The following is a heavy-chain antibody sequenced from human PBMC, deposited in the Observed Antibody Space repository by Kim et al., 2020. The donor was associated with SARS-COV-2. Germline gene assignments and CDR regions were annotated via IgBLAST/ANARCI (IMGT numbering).Heavy chain of an antibody. J-gene: IGHJ4*02. CDR2: T. CDR3: ARGEWLSHFDY. V-gene: IGHV4-59*09. D-gene: IGHD6-19*01. Sequence: TNYNPSLKSRVTISVDTSKNQFSLKLSSVTAADTAVYYCARGEWLSHFDYWGQGTLVTVSS.